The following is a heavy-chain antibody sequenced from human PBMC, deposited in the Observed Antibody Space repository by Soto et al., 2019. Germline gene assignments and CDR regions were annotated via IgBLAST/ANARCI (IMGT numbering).Heavy chain of an antibody. V-gene: IGHV1-18*01. J-gene: IGHJ5*02. CDR1: GYTSTSYG. CDR2: ISAYNGNT. D-gene: IGHD2-15*01. Sequence: ASVKVSCQASGYTSTSYGISWGRQAPGQGLEWMGWISAYNGNTNYAQKLQGRVTMTTDTSTSTAYMELRSLRSDDTAVYYCARGGYCSGGSCFHPCTQEYTWFDPRAQGTLVPAPQ. CDR3: ARGGYCSGGSCFHPCTQEYTWFDP.